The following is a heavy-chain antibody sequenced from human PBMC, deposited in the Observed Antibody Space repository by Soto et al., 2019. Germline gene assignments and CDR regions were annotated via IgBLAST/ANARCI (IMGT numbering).Heavy chain of an antibody. J-gene: IGHJ4*02. CDR3: AKLGTMGVFDN. D-gene: IGHD1-1*01. V-gene: IGHV3-23*01. CDR1: GFTLSSYA. CDR2: ITFRGDNI. Sequence: EVQLLESGGGLVPPGGSLRLSCAASGFTLSSYAMSWVRQAPGEGLEWLAGITFRGDNIYYADSVKGRFTLSRDNSRNRLDLQMNSLKVEDTALYYCAKLGTMGVFDNWGQGTLLTVSS.